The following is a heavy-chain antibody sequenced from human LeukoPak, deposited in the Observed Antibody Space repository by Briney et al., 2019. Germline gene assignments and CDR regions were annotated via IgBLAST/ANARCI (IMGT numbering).Heavy chain of an antibody. Sequence: GASVKVSCKASGYTFTSYYMHWVRQAPGQGLEWMGIINPSGGSTSYAQKFQGRVTMTRDTSTSTVYMELSSLRSEDTAVYYCARGGGVVPAANLYYMDVWGKGTTVTVSS. D-gene: IGHD2-2*01. CDR1: GYTFTSYY. J-gene: IGHJ6*03. V-gene: IGHV1-46*01. CDR3: ARGGGVVPAANLYYMDV. CDR2: INPSGGST.